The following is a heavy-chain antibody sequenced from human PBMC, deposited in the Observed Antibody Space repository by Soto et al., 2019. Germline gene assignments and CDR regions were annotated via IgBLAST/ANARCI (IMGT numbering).Heavy chain of an antibody. J-gene: IGHJ4*02. Sequence: MDWVRQAPGKGLEWVAVISYAGDYQYYADSVKGRFTISRDNSKNTLYLQMNTLRPEDTAVYFCAKSRGGSSWYEGDSWGQGTLVTVSS. CDR3: AKSRGGSSWYEGDS. CDR2: ISYAGDYQ. D-gene: IGHD6-13*01. V-gene: IGHV3-30*18.